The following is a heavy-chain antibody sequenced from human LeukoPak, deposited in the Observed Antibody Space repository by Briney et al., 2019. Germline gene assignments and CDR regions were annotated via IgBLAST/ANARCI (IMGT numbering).Heavy chain of an antibody. CDR3: ARDFGYSGYDFRY. Sequence: PGGSLRLSCAASGFTFSSYAMHWVRQAPGKGLEYVSAISSNGVSTYYANSVKGRFTISRDDSKNTVYLQMGSLRAEDMAVYYCARDFGYSGYDFRYWGQGTLVTVSS. CDR2: ISSNGVST. J-gene: IGHJ4*02. D-gene: IGHD5-12*01. V-gene: IGHV3-64*01. CDR1: GFTFSSYA.